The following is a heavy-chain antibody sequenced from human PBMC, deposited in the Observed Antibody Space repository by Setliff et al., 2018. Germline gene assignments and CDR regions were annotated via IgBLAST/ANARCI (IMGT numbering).Heavy chain of an antibody. Sequence: ASVKVSCKASGYTFSNYGITWVRQAPGQGLEWMGWISAYTGGSASYAQKFLDRVTMTTDTSATTAYMELKNLRSDDTAVYYCARINFYVSSGYYYAPDFWGQGTLVTVSS. V-gene: IGHV1-18*01. D-gene: IGHD3-22*01. CDR2: ISAYTGGSA. CDR1: GYTFSNYG. J-gene: IGHJ4*02. CDR3: ARINFYVSSGYYYAPDF.